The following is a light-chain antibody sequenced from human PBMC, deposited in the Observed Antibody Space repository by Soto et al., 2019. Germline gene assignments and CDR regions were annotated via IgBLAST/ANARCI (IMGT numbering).Light chain of an antibody. V-gene: IGLV1-51*01. CDR1: SSNIGRNY. CDR2: DND. J-gene: IGLJ2*01. CDR3: GTWDSSLSDAVV. Sequence: QSVLTQPPSASAAPGQKVTISCSGTSSNIGRNYLAWYQQLPGTAPKLLIYDNDKRPSGIPDRFSGSKSGTSATLGITGLQTGDEADDYCGTWDSSLSDAVVFGEGTKVTVL.